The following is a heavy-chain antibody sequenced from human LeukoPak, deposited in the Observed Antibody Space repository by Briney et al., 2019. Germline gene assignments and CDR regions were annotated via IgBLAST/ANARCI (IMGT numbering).Heavy chain of an antibody. Sequence: KPSETLSLTCAVSGYSISSGYSWVWIRQPPGKGLEWIGSITHTGTTYYNPSLESRATLSRDTSKNQFSLNMSSVTAADTARNYFARVRGGGGLEYWGQGTLVTVSS. CDR1: GYSISSGYS. CDR2: ITHTGTT. J-gene: IGHJ4*02. D-gene: IGHD5-24*01. CDR3: ARVRGGGGLEY. V-gene: IGHV4-38-2*01.